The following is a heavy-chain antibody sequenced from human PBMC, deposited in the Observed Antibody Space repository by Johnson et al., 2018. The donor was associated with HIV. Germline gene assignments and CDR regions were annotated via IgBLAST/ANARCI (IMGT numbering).Heavy chain of an antibody. CDR2: ISFDGNLK. J-gene: IGHJ3*02. V-gene: IGHV3-33*08. Sequence: QVKLVESGGGVVQPGKSLTLSCVASGLSFSNFGIHWVRQAPGKGPEWVAVISFDGNLKKYADSVKGRFTISRDNAKNTLYLQMNSLRAEDTAMYFCARGGAFHAFDIWGHGTTVTVSS. D-gene: IGHD3-3*02. CDR3: ARGGAFHAFDI. CDR1: GLSFSNFG.